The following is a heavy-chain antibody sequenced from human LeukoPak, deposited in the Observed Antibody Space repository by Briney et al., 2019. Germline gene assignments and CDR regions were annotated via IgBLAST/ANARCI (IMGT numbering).Heavy chain of an antibody. Sequence: PGRSLRLSCAASGFTFSSYGMHWVRQAPGKGLEWVAVISYDGSNKYYADSVKGRFTISRDNSKNTLYLQMNSLRAEDTAVYYCAKANGYSSGWGGFDYWGQGTLVTVSS. V-gene: IGHV3-30*18. CDR3: AKANGYSSGWGGFDY. CDR2: ISYDGSNK. CDR1: GFTFSSYG. J-gene: IGHJ4*02. D-gene: IGHD6-19*01.